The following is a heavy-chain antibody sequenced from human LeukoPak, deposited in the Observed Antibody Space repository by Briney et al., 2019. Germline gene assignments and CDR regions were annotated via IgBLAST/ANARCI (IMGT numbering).Heavy chain of an antibody. CDR2: LSYDGSNK. CDR3: AKDLLSGQWDYYGMDV. D-gene: IGHD3-3*01. CDR1: GFTFSSYG. Sequence: PGGSLRLSCAASGFTFSSYGMHWVPQAPGKGLEWVAALSYDGSNKYYADSVKGRFTISRDNSTNTLYLQMNSLRAEDTAVYYCAKDLLSGQWDYYGMDVWGQGTTVTVSS. J-gene: IGHJ6*02. V-gene: IGHV3-30*18.